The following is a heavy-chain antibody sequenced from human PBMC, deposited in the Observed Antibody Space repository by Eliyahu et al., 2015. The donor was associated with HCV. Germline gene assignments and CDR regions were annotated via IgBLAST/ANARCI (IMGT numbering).Heavy chain of an antibody. Sequence: QVQLQESGPGLVKPSQTLSLTCTVSGGSISXGDYYWSWIRQPPGKGLEWIGYIYYSGSTYYNPSLKSRVTISVDTSKNQFSLKLSSVTAADTAVYYCARETGVAPLTDWFDPWGQGTLVTVSS. CDR1: GGSISXGDYY. V-gene: IGHV4-30-4*01. D-gene: IGHD3-3*01. CDR3: ARETGVAPLTDWFDP. CDR2: IYYSGST. J-gene: IGHJ5*02.